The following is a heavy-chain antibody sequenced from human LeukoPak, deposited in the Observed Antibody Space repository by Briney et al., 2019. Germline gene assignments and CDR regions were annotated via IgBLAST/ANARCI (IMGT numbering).Heavy chain of an antibody. Sequence: SETLSLTYTVSGGSINSYYWSWIRQPPGKGLEWIGYIYYSGSSNYNPSLKSQVTISVDASKNQFSLKLTSVTAADTAVYYCARVSGYGGNSGVWGQGTLVTVSS. V-gene: IGHV4-59*01. CDR3: ARVSGYGGNSGV. J-gene: IGHJ4*02. D-gene: IGHD4-23*01. CDR1: GGSINSYY. CDR2: IYYSGSS.